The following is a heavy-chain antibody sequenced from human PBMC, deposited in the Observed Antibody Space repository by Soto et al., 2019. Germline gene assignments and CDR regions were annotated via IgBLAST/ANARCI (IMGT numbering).Heavy chain of an antibody. D-gene: IGHD6-6*01. CDR2: ISGSGGST. V-gene: IGHV3-23*01. Sequence: EVQLLESGGGLVQPGGSLRLSCAASGFTFSSYAMSWVRQAPGKGLEWVSGISGSGGSTYYADSVKGRFTISRDTSKNTLYLQMTSLRAEDTAVYYCAKDATIAARPYYFDYWGQGPLVTVSS. CDR3: AKDATIAARPYYFDY. J-gene: IGHJ4*02. CDR1: GFTFSSYA.